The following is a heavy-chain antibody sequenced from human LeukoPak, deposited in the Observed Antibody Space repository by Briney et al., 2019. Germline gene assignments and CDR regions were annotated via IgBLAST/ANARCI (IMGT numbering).Heavy chain of an antibody. CDR1: GGSISGTTSY. J-gene: IGHJ4*02. Sequence: KPSETLSLTCAVSGGSISGTTSYWGWIRQPPGKGLEWIGRIYYSGSTFYNPSLKSRVTISVDTSKNQLSLRLSSVTAADTAVYYCARHGSTDYFDYWGQGTLVTVSS. D-gene: IGHD2-2*03. V-gene: IGHV4-39*01. CDR3: ARHGSTDYFDY. CDR2: IYYSGST.